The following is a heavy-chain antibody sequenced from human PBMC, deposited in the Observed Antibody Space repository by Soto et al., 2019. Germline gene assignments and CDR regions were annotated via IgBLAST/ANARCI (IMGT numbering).Heavy chain of an antibody. CDR2: IIPILGIA. CDR3: ARDVNYGSGSYYPTLTLNWFDP. D-gene: IGHD3-10*01. CDR1: GGTFSSYT. Sequence: QVQLVQSGAEVKKPGSSVKVSCKASGGTFSSYTISWVRQAPGQGLEWMGRIIPILGIANYAQKFQGRVTITADKSTSTAYRELSSLRSEDTAVYYCARDVNYGSGSYYPTLTLNWFDPWGQGTLVTVSS. J-gene: IGHJ5*02. V-gene: IGHV1-69*08.